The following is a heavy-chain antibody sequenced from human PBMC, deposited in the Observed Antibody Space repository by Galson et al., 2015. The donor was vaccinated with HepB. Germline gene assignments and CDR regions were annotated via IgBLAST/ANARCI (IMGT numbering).Heavy chain of an antibody. CDR3: ARVSEGRGGGAHFDP. CDR2: IYYSGST. J-gene: IGHJ5*02. V-gene: IGHV4-59*01. D-gene: IGHD1-26*01. CDR1: GGSISTYY. Sequence: QVQLQESGPGLVKPSETLSLTCTVSGGSISTYYWSWIRQPPGKGLEWIGYIYYSGSTYYNPSLRSRVSVSRDTSRNQFPLNLGSVTAADTAIYFCARVSEGRGGGAHFDPWGPGTLVTVSS.